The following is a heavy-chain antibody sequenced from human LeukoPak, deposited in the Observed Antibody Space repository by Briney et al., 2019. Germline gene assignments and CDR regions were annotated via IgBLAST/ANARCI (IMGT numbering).Heavy chain of an antibody. J-gene: IGHJ4*02. Sequence: PGGSLRLSCAASGFTFSGYWMSWVRQAPGRGLEWVANINEDGSEKYYVDSVKGRFTISRDNSKNTLYLQMNTLRAEDTAVYYCARGSGRSNSCLENWGRGTLVTVSS. CDR3: ARGSGRSNSCLEN. D-gene: IGHD6-13*01. V-gene: IGHV3-7*05. CDR1: GFTFSGYW. CDR2: INEDGSEK.